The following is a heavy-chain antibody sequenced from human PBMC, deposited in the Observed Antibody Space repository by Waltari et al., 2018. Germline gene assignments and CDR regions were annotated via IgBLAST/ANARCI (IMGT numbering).Heavy chain of an antibody. CDR1: GFTFSSYA. V-gene: IGHV3-30-3*01. D-gene: IGHD2-8*02. CDR2: ISYDGSNK. J-gene: IGHJ4*02. CDR3: ARGLVVYAIQGILY. Sequence: QVQLVESGGGVVQPGRSLRLSCAASGFTFSSYAMHWVRPAPGKGLEWVAVISYDGSNKYYADSVKGRFTISRDNSKNTLYLQMNSLRAEDTAVYYCARGLVVYAIQGILYWGQGTLVTVSS.